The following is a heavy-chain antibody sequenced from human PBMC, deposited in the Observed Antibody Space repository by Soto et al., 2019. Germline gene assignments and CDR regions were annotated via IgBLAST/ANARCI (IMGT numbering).Heavy chain of an antibody. Sequence: PSETLSLTCTVSGGSISSYYWSWIRQPPGKGLEWIGYIYYSGSTNYNPSLKSRVTISVDTSKNQFSLKLSSVTAADTAVYYCQLGYYDSSGYYIDYWGQGTLVTVPS. D-gene: IGHD3-22*01. J-gene: IGHJ4*02. CDR2: IYYSGST. CDR1: GGSISSYY. CDR3: QLGYYDSSGYYIDY. V-gene: IGHV4-59*01.